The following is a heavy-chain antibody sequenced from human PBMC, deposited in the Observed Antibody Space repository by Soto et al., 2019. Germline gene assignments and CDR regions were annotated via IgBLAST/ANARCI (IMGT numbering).Heavy chain of an antibody. V-gene: IGHV3-23*01. CDR3: AKVGPYSSGWYEHEGNDWFDP. D-gene: IGHD6-19*01. Sequence: GGSLRLSCAASGFTFSSHAMSWVRQAPGKGLEWVSAISGSGGSTYYADSVKGRFTISRDNSKNTLYLQMNSLRAEDTAVYYCAKVGPYSSGWYEHEGNDWFDPWGQGTLVTVSS. J-gene: IGHJ5*02. CDR2: ISGSGGST. CDR1: GFTFSSHA.